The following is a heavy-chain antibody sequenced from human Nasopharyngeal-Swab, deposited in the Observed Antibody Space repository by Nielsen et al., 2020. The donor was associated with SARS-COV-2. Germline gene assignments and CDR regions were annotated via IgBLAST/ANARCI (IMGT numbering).Heavy chain of an antibody. CDR3: ARAPSGSLQWFDP. Sequence: ASVKVSCKASVYTLTNYGVTWVRQAPGQGLEWMGWISGYNGNTKFAQKLQGRATMTTDTATSTAYMELRSLRSDDTAVYYCARAPSGSLQWFDPWGQGTLVTVSS. CDR1: VYTLTNYG. J-gene: IGHJ5*02. D-gene: IGHD1-26*01. CDR2: ISGYNGNT. V-gene: IGHV1-18*01.